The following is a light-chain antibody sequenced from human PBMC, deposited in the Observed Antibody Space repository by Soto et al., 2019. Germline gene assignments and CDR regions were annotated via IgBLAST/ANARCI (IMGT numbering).Light chain of an antibody. CDR1: QSVSSY. Sequence: EIVLTHSPATLSLSPGERATLSCRASQSVSSYLAWYQQKPGQAPRLLIYDAPNSATGIPGRLSGSGSGTDFTFTISGLEPEDFADYDCQEDSYWPGSFGQGTKLEIK. CDR3: QEDSYWPGS. V-gene: IGKV3-11*01. J-gene: IGKJ2*01. CDR2: DAP.